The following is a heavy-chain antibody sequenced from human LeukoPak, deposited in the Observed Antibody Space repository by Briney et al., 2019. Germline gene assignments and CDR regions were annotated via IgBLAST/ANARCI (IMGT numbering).Heavy chain of an antibody. CDR1: GFTVSSNY. CDR3: AGLVSDTLSYGMDV. J-gene: IGHJ6*02. Sequence: PGGSLRLSCAASGFTVSSNYMSWVRQAPGKGLEWVSVIYSGGSTYYADSVKGRFTISRDNSKNTLYLQMNSLRAEDTAVYYCAGLVSDTLSYGMDVWGQGTTVTVSS. CDR2: IYSGGST. D-gene: IGHD5-18*01. V-gene: IGHV3-66*04.